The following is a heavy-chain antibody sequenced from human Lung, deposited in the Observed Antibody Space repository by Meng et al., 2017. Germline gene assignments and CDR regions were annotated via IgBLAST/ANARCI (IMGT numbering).Heavy chain of an antibody. CDR1: SCHFTGYY. D-gene: IGHD6-25*01. CDR2: INRKCGDT. J-gene: IGHJ4*02. CDR3: ARDEDISAAGTLFGDY. V-gene: IGHV1-2*06. Sequence: VQTLQSSAAGTAPGASEKASCNPFSCHFTGYYTHWWRRAPGHALEWMERINRKCGDTHSAQKFQARVTMTGDTSISTDYMELSGLSSDDTAMYYCARDEDISAAGTLFGDYWGQGTLVTVSS.